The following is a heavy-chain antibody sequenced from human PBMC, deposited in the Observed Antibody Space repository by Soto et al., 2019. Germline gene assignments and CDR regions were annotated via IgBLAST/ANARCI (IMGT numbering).Heavy chain of an antibody. CDR2: ISAYNGNT. D-gene: IGHD3-3*01. CDR3: ARSELRFLEWFIGDNWFDP. CDR1: GYTFTSYG. J-gene: IGHJ5*02. Sequence: GASVKVSCKASGYTFTSYGISWVRQAPGQGLEWMGWISAYNGNTNYAQKLQGRVTMTTDTSTSTAYMELRSLRSDDTAVYYCARSELRFLEWFIGDNWFDPWGQGTLVNVSS. V-gene: IGHV1-18*01.